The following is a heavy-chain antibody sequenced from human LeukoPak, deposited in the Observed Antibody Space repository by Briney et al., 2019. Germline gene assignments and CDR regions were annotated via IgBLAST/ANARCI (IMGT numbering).Heavy chain of an antibody. CDR2: MKQDGREK. D-gene: IGHD3-16*01. Sequence: GGSLRLSCAASGFTFSAYWMAWVRQAPGKGLEWVASMKQDGREKHYVDSVKGRFTISRDNARNSLYLQMNSLRAEDSAVYYCARDDVGALDYWGQGTLVTVS. CDR3: ARDDVGALDY. J-gene: IGHJ4*02. CDR1: GFTFSAYW. V-gene: IGHV3-7*01.